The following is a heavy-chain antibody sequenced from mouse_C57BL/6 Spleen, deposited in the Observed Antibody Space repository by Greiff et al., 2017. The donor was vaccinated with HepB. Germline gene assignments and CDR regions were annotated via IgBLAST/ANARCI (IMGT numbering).Heavy chain of an antibody. V-gene: IGHV1-15*01. J-gene: IGHJ3*01. CDR3: TRDGVYGNYDWFAY. CDR2: IDPETGGT. CDR1: GYTFTDYE. D-gene: IGHD2-1*01. Sequence: QVQLQQSGAELVRPGASVTLSCKASGYTFTDYEMHWVKQTPVHGLEWIGAIDPETGGTAYNQKFKGKAILTADKSSSTAYMELRSLTSEDSAVYYCTRDGVYGNYDWFAYWGQGTLVTVSA.